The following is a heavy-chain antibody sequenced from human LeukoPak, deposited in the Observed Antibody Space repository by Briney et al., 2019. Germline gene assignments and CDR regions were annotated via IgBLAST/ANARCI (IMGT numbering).Heavy chain of an antibody. D-gene: IGHD3-10*01. J-gene: IGHJ4*02. CDR3: ARHAYYYGSGSYRDY. CDR1: GYSFTSYW. Sequence: GESLKISCKGSGYSFTSYWIGWVRQMPGKGLEWMGIIYPGDSGTRYSPSFQGQVTISADKSISTAYLQWSSLKASDTAMYYCARHAYYYGSGSYRDYWGQGTLVTVSS. V-gene: IGHV5-51*01. CDR2: IYPGDSGT.